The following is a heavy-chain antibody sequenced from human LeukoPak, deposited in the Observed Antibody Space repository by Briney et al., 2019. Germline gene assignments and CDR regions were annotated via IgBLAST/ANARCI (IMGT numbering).Heavy chain of an antibody. Sequence: SETLSLTCTVSGGSISSHYWSWMRQPPGKGLECIGNIHNSGSTNYNPSLESRVTISVDTSKNQFSLKLSSVTAADTAVYYCARDHGWFDPWGQGTLVTVSS. CDR2: IHNSGST. CDR1: GGSISSHY. J-gene: IGHJ5*02. V-gene: IGHV4-59*11. CDR3: ARDHGWFDP.